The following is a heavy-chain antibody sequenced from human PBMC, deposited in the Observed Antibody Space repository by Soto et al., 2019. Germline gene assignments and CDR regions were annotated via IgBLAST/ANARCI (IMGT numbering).Heavy chain of an antibody. J-gene: IGHJ3*02. CDR3: ARAGTGDLGAFDI. CDR2: IKQDGSDK. D-gene: IGHD7-27*01. CDR1: GFTFSSYW. V-gene: IGHV3-7*01. Sequence: GGSLRLSCAASGFTFSSYWMSWVRQAPGKGLEWVANIKQDGSDKYYVDSVKGRFTISRDNAKNSLYLQMNSLRAEDTAVYYCARAGTGDLGAFDIWGQGTMVTVSS.